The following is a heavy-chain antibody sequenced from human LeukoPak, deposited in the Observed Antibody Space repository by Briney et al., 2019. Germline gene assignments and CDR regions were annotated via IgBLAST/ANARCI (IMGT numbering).Heavy chain of an antibody. D-gene: IGHD6-13*01. V-gene: IGHV4-4*02. CDR2: IYHSGST. Sequence: SETLSLTCTVSGGSISSSNWWSWVRQPPGKGLEWIGEIYHSGSTNYNPSLKSRVTISVDKSKNQFSLKLSSVTAADTAVYYCARTAAAGRSYFDYWGQGTLVTVSS. CDR3: ARTAAAGRSYFDY. CDR1: GGSISSSNW. J-gene: IGHJ4*02.